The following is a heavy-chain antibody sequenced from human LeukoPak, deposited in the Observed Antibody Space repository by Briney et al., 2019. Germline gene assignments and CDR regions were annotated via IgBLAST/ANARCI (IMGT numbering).Heavy chain of an antibody. CDR1: GFTFDDYG. Sequence: GGSLRLSCAASGFTFDDYGMSWVRHAPGKGLEWVSGINWNGGSTGYADSVKGRFTISRDNAKNSLYLQMNSLRAEDTALYYCARAISSSWYSYYYYYYMDVWGKGTTVTVSS. D-gene: IGHD6-13*01. CDR3: ARAISSSWYSYYYYYYMDV. CDR2: INWNGGST. V-gene: IGHV3-20*04. J-gene: IGHJ6*03.